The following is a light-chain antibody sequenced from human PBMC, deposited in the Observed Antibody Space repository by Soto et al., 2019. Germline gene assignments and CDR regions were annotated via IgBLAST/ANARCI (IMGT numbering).Light chain of an antibody. CDR3: SSYTSSSTRRV. V-gene: IGLV2-14*01. J-gene: IGLJ1*01. CDR1: SSDVGGYNY. Sequence: QSVLTQPASLSGSPGQSITISCTGTSSDVGGYNYVSWYQQHPGKAPKLMIYDVSNRPSGVSNRFSGSKSGNTASLTISGLQAEDEADYYCSSYTSSSTRRVFGTGTKVTVL. CDR2: DVS.